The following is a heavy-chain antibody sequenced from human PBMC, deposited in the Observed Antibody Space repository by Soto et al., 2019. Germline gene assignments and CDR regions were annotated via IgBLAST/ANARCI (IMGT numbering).Heavy chain of an antibody. J-gene: IGHJ4*02. CDR1: GFTFSSYA. CDR2: TSYDGINT. Sequence: GGSLRLSCAASGFTFSSYAMHWVRRAPGKGLQWLAMTSYDGINTYYADSVKGRFTISRDNSKNMLYLQMNSLRAEDTAVYFCTKDRDYHATTIGYWGQGTLVTVSS. V-gene: IGHV3-30*18. CDR3: TKDRDYHATTIGY. D-gene: IGHD1-1*01.